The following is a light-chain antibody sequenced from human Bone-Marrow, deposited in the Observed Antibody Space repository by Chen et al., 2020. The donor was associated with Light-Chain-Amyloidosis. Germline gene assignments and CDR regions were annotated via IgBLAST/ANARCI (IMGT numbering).Light chain of an antibody. CDR2: DDS. V-gene: IGLV3-21*02. Sequence: SFVLTQPPSVSVAPGQTATITCGGNNIGSKSVHWYQQKPGQVPVVVVYDDSDRPSGIPERFSGSNSGNTATLTISRVEAADEADYYCQQWPTGSDHFVVFGGGTKLTVL. CDR3: QQWPTGSDHFVV. J-gene: IGLJ2*01. CDR1: NIGSKS.